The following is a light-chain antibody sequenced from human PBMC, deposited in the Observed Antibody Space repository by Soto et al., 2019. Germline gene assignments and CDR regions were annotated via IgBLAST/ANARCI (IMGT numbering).Light chain of an antibody. Sequence: QSVLTQPASVSGSPGQSIAISCTGTSSDVGAYNYVSWYQQHPGEAPKLMIYDVNNRPSGVSNRFSGSKSGNTASLTISGLQAEDEADYYCCSYTTSSTYVFGTGTKLTVL. V-gene: IGLV2-14*03. CDR1: SSDVGAYNY. CDR3: CSYTTSSTYV. CDR2: DVN. J-gene: IGLJ1*01.